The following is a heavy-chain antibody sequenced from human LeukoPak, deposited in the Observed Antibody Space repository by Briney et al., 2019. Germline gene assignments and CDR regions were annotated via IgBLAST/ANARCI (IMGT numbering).Heavy chain of an antibody. J-gene: IGHJ4*02. CDR3: ARDPLVDYYDRSGYYPDY. Sequence: GGSLRLSCAASGFTFSDYYMSWIRQAPGKGLEWVSYISSSSSTIYYADSVKGRFTISRDNAKKSLYLQMNSLRAEDTAVYYCARDPLVDYYDRSGYYPDYWGQGTLVTVSS. CDR1: GFTFSDYY. D-gene: IGHD3-22*01. V-gene: IGHV3-11*01. CDR2: ISSSSSTI.